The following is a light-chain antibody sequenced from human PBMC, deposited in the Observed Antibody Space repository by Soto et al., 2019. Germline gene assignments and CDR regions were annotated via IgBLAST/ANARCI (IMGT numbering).Light chain of an antibody. CDR2: GAS. V-gene: IGKV3-20*01. CDR1: QGVTTN. CDR3: QQYGSSTYT. Sequence: IAMTQSPATLSVSPGERATLSCRAGQGVTTNFAWYQQKSGQSPRLLIYGASRRATGIPDRFSGSGSGTDFTLTISRLEPEDFAVYYCQQYGSSTYTFGQGTKVDNK. J-gene: IGKJ2*01.